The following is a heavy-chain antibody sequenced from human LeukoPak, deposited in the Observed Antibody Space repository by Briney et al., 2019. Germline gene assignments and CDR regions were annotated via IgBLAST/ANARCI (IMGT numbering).Heavy chain of an antibody. CDR1: GYTFTGYY. J-gene: IGHJ4*02. D-gene: IGHD6-13*01. Sequence: ASVKVSCKTSGYTFTGYYMHWVRQAPGQGLEWMGWINPNSGVTNCAQKFQGRVTMTRDTSISTAYMELSRLTSDDTAVYYCARGYGSSFDYWGQGALVTVSS. V-gene: IGHV1-2*02. CDR2: INPNSGVT. CDR3: ARGYGSSFDY.